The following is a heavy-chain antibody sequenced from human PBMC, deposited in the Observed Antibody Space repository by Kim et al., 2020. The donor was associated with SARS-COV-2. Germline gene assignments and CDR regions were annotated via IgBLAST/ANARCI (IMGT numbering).Heavy chain of an antibody. CDR2: IKLDGSEK. Sequence: GGSLRLSCAASGFTFSTYWMAWVRQAPGEGPEWVANIKLDGSEKHYVDSVKGRFTISRDNAKSSLYLQMSSLRAEDTALYYCARDVSGSLDYWGQGTLVAVSS. CDR3: ARDVSGSLDY. V-gene: IGHV3-7*03. J-gene: IGHJ4*02. D-gene: IGHD1-26*01. CDR1: GFTFSTYW.